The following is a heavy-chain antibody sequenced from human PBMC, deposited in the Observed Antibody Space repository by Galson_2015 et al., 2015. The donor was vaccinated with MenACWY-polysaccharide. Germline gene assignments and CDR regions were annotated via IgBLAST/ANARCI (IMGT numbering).Heavy chain of an antibody. D-gene: IGHD6-19*01. CDR2: IYSGGST. CDR1: AFTVSSNH. Sequence: SLRLSCAASAFTVSSNHMSWVRQAPRKGLEWVSVIYSGGSTYYADSVKGRFTISRDNSKNTLYLQMNSLRAEDTALYYCARLAVDSYFDYWGQGTLVAVSS. V-gene: IGHV3-66*01. CDR3: ARLAVDSYFDY. J-gene: IGHJ4*02.